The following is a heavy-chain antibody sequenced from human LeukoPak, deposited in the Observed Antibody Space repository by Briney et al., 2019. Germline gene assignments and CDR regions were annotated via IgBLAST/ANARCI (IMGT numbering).Heavy chain of an antibody. Sequence: GESLKISCKGSGYSFTNYWIGWVRQMPGKGLEWMGIIYPPDSDTRYSPSFQGQVTISADKSISTAYLQWSSLKASDTAMYYCARRITIVRGSYYLDYGGQGTLVTVFS. CDR3: ARRITIVRGSYYLDY. CDR2: IYPPDSDT. CDR1: GYSFTNYW. V-gene: IGHV5-51*01. D-gene: IGHD3-10*01. J-gene: IGHJ4*02.